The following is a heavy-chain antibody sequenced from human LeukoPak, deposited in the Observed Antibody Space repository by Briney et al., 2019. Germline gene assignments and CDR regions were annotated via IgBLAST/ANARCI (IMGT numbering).Heavy chain of an antibody. CDR2: MNPNSGNT. J-gene: IGHJ6*03. D-gene: IGHD6-6*01. Sequence: ASVKVSCKASGYTFTSYDSNWVRQATGQGLEWMGWMNPNSGNTGYAQKFQGRVTMTRTTSISTAYMELSSLRSEDTAVYSCARGGYSSSSRAIYYYYYMDVWGKGTTVTVSS. CDR1: GYTFTSYD. V-gene: IGHV1-8*01. CDR3: ARGGYSSSSRAIYYYYYMDV.